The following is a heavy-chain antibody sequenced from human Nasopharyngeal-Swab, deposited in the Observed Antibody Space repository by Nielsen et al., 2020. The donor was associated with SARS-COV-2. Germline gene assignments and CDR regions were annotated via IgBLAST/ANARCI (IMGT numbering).Heavy chain of an antibody. CDR3: ARAGGWLQWIDY. CDR1: GGSISSSSYY. Sequence: SETLSLTCTVSGGSISSSSYYWSWIRQPPGKGLEWIGYIYYSGSTNYNPSLKSRVTISVDTSKDQFSLKLSSVTAADTAVYYCARAGGWLQWIDYWGQGTLVTVSS. V-gene: IGHV4-61*01. CDR2: IYYSGST. J-gene: IGHJ4*02. D-gene: IGHD5-24*01.